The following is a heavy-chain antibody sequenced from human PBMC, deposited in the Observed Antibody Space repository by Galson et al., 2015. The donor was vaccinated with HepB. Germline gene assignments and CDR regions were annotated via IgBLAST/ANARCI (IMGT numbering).Heavy chain of an antibody. CDR1: GYTFTSYA. J-gene: IGHJ4*02. Sequence: SVKVSCKASGYTFTSYAMHWVRQAPGQRLEWMGWINAGNGNTKYSQKFQGRVTITRDTSASTAYMELSSLRSEDTAVYYCARGSAPTYSGSYHFDYWGQGTLVTVSS. CDR2: INAGNGNT. V-gene: IGHV1-3*01. D-gene: IGHD1-26*01. CDR3: ARGSAPTYSGSYHFDY.